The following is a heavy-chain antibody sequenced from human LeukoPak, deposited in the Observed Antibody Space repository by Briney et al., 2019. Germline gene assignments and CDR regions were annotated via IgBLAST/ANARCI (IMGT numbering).Heavy chain of an antibody. V-gene: IGHV3-48*03. CDR1: GFTFSSYE. J-gene: IGHJ4*02. CDR2: ISSSGRAI. Sequence: PGVSLRLSCAVSGFTFSSYEMNWVRQAPGKGLEWVSYISSSGRAIYYADSVRGRFTISRDSARNSLDLQMNSLRVEDTAVYYCARRAIAEGFDYWGQGTLVTVSS. CDR3: ARRAIAEGFDY. D-gene: IGHD6-13*01.